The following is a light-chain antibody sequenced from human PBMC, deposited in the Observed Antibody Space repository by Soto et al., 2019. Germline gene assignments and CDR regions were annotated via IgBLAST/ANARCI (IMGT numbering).Light chain of an antibody. Sequence: QSALTQPASVSGSPGQSITISCSGVSGDVGNYNLVSWYQQYPGKAPALLIYEDDKRPSGVSNRFSGSKSDSTASLTISGLQAEDEADYYCQSYDRNNVNVVFGGGTKVTVL. J-gene: IGLJ2*01. CDR3: QSYDRNNVNVV. CDR2: EDD. V-gene: IGLV2-23*01. CDR1: SGDVGNYNL.